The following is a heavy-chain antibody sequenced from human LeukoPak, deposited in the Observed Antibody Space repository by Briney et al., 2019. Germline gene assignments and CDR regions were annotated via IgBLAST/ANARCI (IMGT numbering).Heavy chain of an antibody. V-gene: IGHV3-30*18. D-gene: IGHD3-9*01. J-gene: IGHJ4*02. CDR2: ISYDESNK. CDR3: AKAPYYGILVPTN. CDR1: GFTFSSYG. Sequence: GGSLRLSCAASGFTFSSYGMHWVRQAPGKGLEWVAVISYDESNKYYADSVKGRFTISRDNSKNTLYLQMNSLRAEDTAVYYCAKAPYYGILVPTNWGQGTLVTVSS.